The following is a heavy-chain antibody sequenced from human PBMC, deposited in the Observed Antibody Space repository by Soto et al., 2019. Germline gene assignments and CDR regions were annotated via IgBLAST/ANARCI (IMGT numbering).Heavy chain of an antibody. J-gene: IGHJ4*02. CDR3: ARDGDSGTYEY. D-gene: IGHD5-12*01. Sequence: QVQLVQSGAEVKKPGSSLKVSCKASGDSFSNYAMSWVRQAPGQGLEWMGGIVPIFGTRSYAQKFQDRITIIADESTSTAYMELSGLRSDDTAVYYCARDGDSGTYEYWGQGTLVTVSS. V-gene: IGHV1-69*12. CDR2: IVPIFGTR. CDR1: GDSFSNYA.